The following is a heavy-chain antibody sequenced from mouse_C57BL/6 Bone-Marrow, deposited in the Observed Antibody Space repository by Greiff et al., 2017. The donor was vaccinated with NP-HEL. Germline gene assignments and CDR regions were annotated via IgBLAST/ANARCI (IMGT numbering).Heavy chain of an antibody. V-gene: IGHV1-55*01. Sequence: QVQLQQSGAELVKPGASVKMSCKASGYTFTSYWITWVKQRPGQGLEWIGDIYPGSGSTNYNEKFKSKATLTVDTSSSTAYMQLSSLTSEDSAVYYCARAGKRYAMDYWGQGTSVTVSS. CDR2: IYPGSGST. CDR3: ARAGKRYAMDY. J-gene: IGHJ4*01. CDR1: GYTFTSYW.